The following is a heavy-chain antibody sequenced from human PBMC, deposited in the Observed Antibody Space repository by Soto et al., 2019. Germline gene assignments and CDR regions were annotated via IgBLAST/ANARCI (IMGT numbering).Heavy chain of an antibody. J-gene: IGHJ6*02. Sequence: PGESLKISCKGSGYSFSNYWIGWVRQMPGKGLEWMGIIFPADSDTRYSPSFQGQVIISADKSTSTAYLQWSSLTASDTAMYYCARGCCRNEISGMDVGGQGATLAVSS. CDR3: ARGCCRNEISGMDV. D-gene: IGHD6-19*01. CDR1: GYSFSNYW. V-gene: IGHV5-51*01. CDR2: IFPADSDT.